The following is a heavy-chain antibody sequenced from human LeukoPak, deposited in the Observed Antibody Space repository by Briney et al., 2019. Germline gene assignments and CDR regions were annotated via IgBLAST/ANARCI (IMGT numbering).Heavy chain of an antibody. CDR3: ASDTYYYDSSGYY. CDR1: GGSFSSYY. D-gene: IGHD3-22*01. J-gene: IGHJ4*02. CDR2: IYYSGST. Sequence: SETLSLTCAVYGGSFSSYYWGWIRQPPGKGLEWIGSIYYSGSTYYNPSLKSRVTISVDTSKNQFSLKLSSVTAADTAVYYCASDTYYYDSSGYYWGQGTLVTVSS. V-gene: IGHV4-39*01.